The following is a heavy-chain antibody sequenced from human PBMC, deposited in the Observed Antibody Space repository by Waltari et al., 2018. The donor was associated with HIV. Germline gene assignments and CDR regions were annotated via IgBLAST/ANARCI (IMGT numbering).Heavy chain of an antibody. J-gene: IGHJ4*02. Sequence: QVQLVQSGAEVTKPGASVKVFCKASGYTFTSHYMHWVRQAPGQGLEWMGVINPSGGSTSFAQKAQGRVTMTRDTSTSTVYMELGSLSSEDTAVYYCARLHCYDSSGPGPFDYWGQGTLVSVSS. V-gene: IGHV1-46*01. CDR1: GYTFTSHY. D-gene: IGHD3-22*01. CDR3: ARLHCYDSSGPGPFDY. CDR2: INPSGGST.